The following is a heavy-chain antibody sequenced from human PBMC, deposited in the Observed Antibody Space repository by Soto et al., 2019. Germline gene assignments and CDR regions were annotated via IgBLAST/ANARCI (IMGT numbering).Heavy chain of an antibody. V-gene: IGHV3-23*01. CDR2: ISGSGGST. Sequence: EVQLLESGGGLVQPGGSLRLSCAASGFTFSSYAMSWVRQAPGKGLEWVSAISGSGGSTYYADSVKGRFTISRDNSKNTLYLQMNSLRAEDTAVYYCAKDEVIAAAGIRLFDYWGQGTLVTVSS. D-gene: IGHD6-13*01. CDR1: GFTFSSYA. J-gene: IGHJ4*02. CDR3: AKDEVIAAAGIRLFDY.